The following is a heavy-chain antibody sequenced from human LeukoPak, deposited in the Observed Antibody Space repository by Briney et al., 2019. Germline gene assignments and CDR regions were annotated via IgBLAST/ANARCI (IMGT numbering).Heavy chain of an antibody. CDR3: VREYYGSGSL. CDR1: GFTFSNYW. D-gene: IGHD3-10*01. V-gene: IGHV3-74*01. CDR2: INPDGSTT. J-gene: IGHJ4*02. Sequence: GGSLRLSCAASGFTFSNYWMHWVRQDPGKGLVWVSFINPDGSTTNYADSVKGRFTISRDNAKNTLYLQMNSLRAEDTAVYYCVREYYGSGSLWGQGTLVTVSS.